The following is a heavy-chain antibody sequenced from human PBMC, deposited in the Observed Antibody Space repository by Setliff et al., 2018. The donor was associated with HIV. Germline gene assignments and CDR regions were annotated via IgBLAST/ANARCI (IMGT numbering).Heavy chain of an antibody. Sequence: PGESLKISCKGSGYSFTSYWISWVRQMPGKGLEWMGRIDPSDSYTNYSPSFQGHVIISADKSISTAYLQWSSLKASDTVMYYCARQPFTMVRGVIYYDGMDVCGQGTTVTVSS. CDR2: IDPSDSYT. CDR1: GYSFTSYW. V-gene: IGHV5-10-1*01. J-gene: IGHJ6*02. D-gene: IGHD3-10*01. CDR3: ARQPFTMVRGVIYYDGMDV.